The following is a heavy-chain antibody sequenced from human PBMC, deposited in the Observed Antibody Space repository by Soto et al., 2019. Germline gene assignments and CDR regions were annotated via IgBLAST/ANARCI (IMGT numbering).Heavy chain of an antibody. CDR2: INHSGST. CDR3: ARRGPIYYYDSSGYYYLDY. V-gene: IGHV4-34*01. Sequence: PSETLSLTCAVYGGSFSGYYWSWIRQPPGKGLEWIGEINHSGSTNYNPSLKSRVTISVDTSKNQFSLKLSSVTAADTAVYYCARRGPIYYYDSSGYYYLDYWGQGTLVTVSS. D-gene: IGHD3-22*01. J-gene: IGHJ4*02. CDR1: GGSFSGYY.